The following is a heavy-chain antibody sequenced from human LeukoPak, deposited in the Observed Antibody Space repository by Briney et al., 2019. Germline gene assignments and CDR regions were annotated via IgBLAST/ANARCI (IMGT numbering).Heavy chain of an antibody. CDR3: AKPSGYSYGPPVY. J-gene: IGHJ4*02. Sequence: GGSLRLSCAAAGFTFSSYAMSWVRQAPGKGLEWVSAISGSGGSTYYADSGKGRFTISRDNSKNTLYLQMNSLRAEDTAVYYCAKPSGYSYGPPVYWGQGTLVTVSS. CDR1: GFTFSSYA. V-gene: IGHV3-23*01. D-gene: IGHD5-18*01. CDR2: ISGSGGST.